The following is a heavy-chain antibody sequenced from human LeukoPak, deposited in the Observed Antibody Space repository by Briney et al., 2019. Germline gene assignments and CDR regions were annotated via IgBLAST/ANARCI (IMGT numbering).Heavy chain of an antibody. Sequence: ASVKVSCKVSGYTLTELSMHWVRQAPGKGREWMGGFDPEDGETIYAQKFQGRVTMPEDTSTDTAYMELSSLRSEDTAVYYCATVSRDGDFGVVIISPYWFDPWGQGTLVTVSS. V-gene: IGHV1-24*01. D-gene: IGHD3-3*01. J-gene: IGHJ5*02. CDR2: FDPEDGET. CDR1: GYTLTELS. CDR3: ATVSRDGDFGVVIISPYWFDP.